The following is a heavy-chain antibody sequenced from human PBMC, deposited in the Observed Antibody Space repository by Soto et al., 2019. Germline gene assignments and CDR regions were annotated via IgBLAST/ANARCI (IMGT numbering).Heavy chain of an antibody. V-gene: IGHV4-39*02. D-gene: IGHD3-3*01. Sequence: QLQLQESGPGLVKPSETLSLTCTVSGGSISSSSSNWAWFRNPPGRGRDWIGSIYYSGSTYYNPSLKSRVTLSVDTSKNQFSLKLSSVTAADTAVYYCARDYDFWSGSATNDAFDIWGQGTMVTVSS. CDR1: GGSISSSSSN. CDR2: IYYSGST. CDR3: ARDYDFWSGSATNDAFDI. J-gene: IGHJ3*02.